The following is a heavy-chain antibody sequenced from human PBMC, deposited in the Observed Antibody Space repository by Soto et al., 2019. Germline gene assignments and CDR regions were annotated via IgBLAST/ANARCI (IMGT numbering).Heavy chain of an antibody. J-gene: IGHJ3*02. D-gene: IGHD6-19*01. CDR1: GGSVSSYD. Sequence: SETLSLTCAVSGGSVSSYDWGWIRKPPGKGLEWIGYIYYSGSTNYNPSLKSRVTISVDTSKNQFSLKLSSVTAADTAVYYCARQQWLVLNAFDIWGQGTMVTVSS. CDR2: IYYSGST. CDR3: ARQQWLVLNAFDI. V-gene: IGHV4-59*02.